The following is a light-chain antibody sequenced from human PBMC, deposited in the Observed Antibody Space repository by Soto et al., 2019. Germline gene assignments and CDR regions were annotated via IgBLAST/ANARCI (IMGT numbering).Light chain of an antibody. CDR2: GTS. CDR3: QLYGSSSWT. CDR1: QSVSNTY. V-gene: IGKV3-20*01. J-gene: IGKJ1*01. Sequence: EIVLTQSPGTLSLSPGERATLSCRASQSVSNTYLAWYQQKPGQAPSLLIYGTSTRATGIPDRFSGGGSGTAFTLTIRRLEPEDFAVYYCQLYGSSSWTFGQGTKVEIK.